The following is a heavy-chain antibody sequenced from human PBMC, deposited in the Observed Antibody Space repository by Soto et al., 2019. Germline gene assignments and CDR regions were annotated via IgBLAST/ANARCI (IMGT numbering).Heavy chain of an antibody. CDR2: IYYSGST. V-gene: IGHV4-59*01. D-gene: IGHD3-3*01. J-gene: IGHJ5*02. CDR1: GGSISSYY. Sequence: PSETLSLTCTVSGGSISSYYWSWIRQPPGKGLEWIGYIYYSGSTNYNPSLKSRVTISVDTSKNQFSLKLSSVTAADTAVYYCARESDFWSGYSPGWFDPWGQGTLVTVSS. CDR3: ARESDFWSGYSPGWFDP.